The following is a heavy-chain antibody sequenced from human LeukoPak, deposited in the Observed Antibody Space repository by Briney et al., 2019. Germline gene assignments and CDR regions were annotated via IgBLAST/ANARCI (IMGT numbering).Heavy chain of an antibody. CDR1: GYIFTNYY. CDR2: INPSGGST. Sequence: ASVKVSCKASGYIFTNYYMHWVRQAPGQGLEWMGTINPSGGSTTYAQKFQGRVTMTRDTSTSTVYMELSSLRSEDTAVYYCARNHGSAYYRAPRHGAQGTLVTVSS. J-gene: IGHJ4*02. D-gene: IGHD3-10*01. V-gene: IGHV1-46*01. CDR3: ARNHGSAYYRAPRH.